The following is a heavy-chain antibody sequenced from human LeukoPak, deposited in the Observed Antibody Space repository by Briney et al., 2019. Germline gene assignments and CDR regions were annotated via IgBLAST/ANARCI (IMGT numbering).Heavy chain of an antibody. CDR2: ISYDGRNM. V-gene: IGHV3-30*18. Sequence: GGSQRLSCAASGFAFSTYYIHWVRQPPGKGLEWVAVISYDGRNMYYGDSVKGRFTISRDNSKNTLYLQMNSLRPEDTAVYYCAKSLSSGWSSYYFGDWGQGALVTVSS. D-gene: IGHD6-19*01. CDR3: AKSLSSGWSSYYFGD. J-gene: IGHJ4*02. CDR1: GFAFSTYY.